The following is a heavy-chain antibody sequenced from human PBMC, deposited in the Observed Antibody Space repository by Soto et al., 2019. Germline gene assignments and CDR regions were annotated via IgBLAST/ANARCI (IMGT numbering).Heavy chain of an antibody. D-gene: IGHD2-15*01. Sequence: EVQLVQSGGGLVQPGGSLKLSCAASGFTFCGSTVHWVRQASGEGLQWVGRIRSKANDYATTYIASVKGRFTISRDDSRNTAYLQMSDLKTEDTAVYYCTGGYCTGGTCYSGYFQHWGQGALVTVFS. CDR3: TGGYCTGGTCYSGYFQH. J-gene: IGHJ1*01. CDR2: IRSKANDYAT. V-gene: IGHV3-73*02. CDR1: GFTFCGST.